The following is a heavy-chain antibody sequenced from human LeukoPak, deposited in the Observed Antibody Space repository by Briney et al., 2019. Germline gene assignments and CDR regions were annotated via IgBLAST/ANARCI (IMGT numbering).Heavy chain of an antibody. CDR1: GFTFSRYS. J-gene: IGHJ6*02. V-gene: IGHV3-48*01. D-gene: IGHD3-10*01. CDR2: ISSSSSTI. Sequence: PGGSLRLSCAASGFTFSRYSMNWVRQAPGKGLEWVSYISSSSSTIDYADSVKGRLTISRDNSKNTLFLQMDSLRAEDTAVYYCAKAYASGSYYNIRGMDVWGQGTTVTVSS. CDR3: AKAYASGSYYNIRGMDV.